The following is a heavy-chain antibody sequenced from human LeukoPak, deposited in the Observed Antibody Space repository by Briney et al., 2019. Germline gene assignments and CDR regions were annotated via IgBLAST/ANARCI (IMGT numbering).Heavy chain of an antibody. D-gene: IGHD2-2*01. Sequence: GASVKVSCKASGYTFTSYDINWVRQATGQGLEWMGWMNPNSGNTGYAQKFQGRVTITRNTSISTAYMELSSLRSEDTAVYYCATNTHPDIVVVPAAYYYYGMDVWGQGTTVTVSS. CDR3: ATNTHPDIVVVPAAYYYYGMDV. V-gene: IGHV1-8*03. CDR2: MNPNSGNT. CDR1: GYTFTSYD. J-gene: IGHJ6*02.